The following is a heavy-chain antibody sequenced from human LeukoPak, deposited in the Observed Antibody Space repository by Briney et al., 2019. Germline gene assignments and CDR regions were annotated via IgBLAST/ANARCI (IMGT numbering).Heavy chain of an antibody. J-gene: IGHJ4*02. CDR2: IYYSGST. CDR1: GGSISSGDYS. Sequence: SETLSLTCTVSGGSISSGDYSWSWIRQHPGKGLEWIGYIYYSGSTYYNPSLKSRVTISVDTSKNQFSLKLSSVTAADTAVYYCAREGMGIEAGTVDYWGQGTLVTVSS. D-gene: IGHD1/OR15-1a*01. V-gene: IGHV4-31*03. CDR3: AREGMGIEAGTVDY.